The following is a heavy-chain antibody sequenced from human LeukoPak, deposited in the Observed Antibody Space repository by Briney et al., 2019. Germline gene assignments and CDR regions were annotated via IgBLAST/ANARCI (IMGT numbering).Heavy chain of an antibody. CDR3: ARARTGTTFDY. J-gene: IGHJ4*02. D-gene: IGHD1-7*01. Sequence: GGSLRLSCAASGFTFSSYSMNWVRQAPGKGLEWVSVIYSGGSTYYADSVKGRFTISRDNSKNTLYLQMNSLRAEDTAVYYCARARTGTTFDYWGQGTLVTVSS. V-gene: IGHV3-53*01. CDR2: IYSGGST. CDR1: GFTFSSYS.